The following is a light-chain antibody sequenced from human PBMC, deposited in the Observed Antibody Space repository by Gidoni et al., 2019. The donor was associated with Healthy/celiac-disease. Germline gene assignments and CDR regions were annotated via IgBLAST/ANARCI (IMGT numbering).Light chain of an antibody. J-gene: IGKJ1*01. CDR1: QSISSW. V-gene: IGKV1-5*03. CDR2: KAS. Sequence: DIQMTQSPSTLSASVGDRVTITCRASQSISSWFAWYQQKPGKAPKLLIYKASSLESGVPSMFSGSGSGTEFTLTISSLQPDDFATYYCQQYNSYSPTWTFGQGTKVEIK. CDR3: QQYNSYSPTWT.